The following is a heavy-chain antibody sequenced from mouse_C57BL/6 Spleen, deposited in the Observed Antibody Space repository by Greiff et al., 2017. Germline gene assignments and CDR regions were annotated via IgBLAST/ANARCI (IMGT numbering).Heavy chain of an antibody. D-gene: IGHD1-1*01. CDR1: GYTFTDYY. J-gene: IGHJ3*01. CDR2: INPNNGGT. Sequence: EVQLQQSGPELVKPGASVKISCKASGYTFTDYYMNWVKQSHGKSLEWIGDINPNNGGTSYNQKFKGKATLTVDKSSSTAYMELRSLTSEDSAVYYCARSGITTVVEPWFAYWGQGTLVTVSA. V-gene: IGHV1-26*01. CDR3: ARSGITTVVEPWFAY.